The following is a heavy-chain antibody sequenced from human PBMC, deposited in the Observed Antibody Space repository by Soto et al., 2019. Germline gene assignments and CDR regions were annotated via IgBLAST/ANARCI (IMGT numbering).Heavy chain of an antibody. J-gene: IGHJ6*02. CDR3: ARVGSGRNYYYYGMDV. CDR2: IWYDGSNK. V-gene: IGHV3-33*01. D-gene: IGHD6-19*01. CDR1: GFTFSSYG. Sequence: PGGSLRLSCAASGFTFSSYGMHWVRQAPGKGLEWVAVIWYDGSNKYYADSVKGRFTISRDNSKNTLYLQMNSLRAEDTAVYYCARVGSGRNYYYYGMDVWGQGTTVTVS.